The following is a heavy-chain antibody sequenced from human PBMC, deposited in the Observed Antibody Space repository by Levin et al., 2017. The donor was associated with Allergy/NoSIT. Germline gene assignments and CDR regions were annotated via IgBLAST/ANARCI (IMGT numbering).Heavy chain of an antibody. J-gene: IGHJ4*02. V-gene: IGHV3-30*03. Sequence: GGSLRLSCAASGFTFSSHAMHRVRQAPGKGLEWVAVVSYDGNNKYYTDSVKGRFTISRDNSRNTLFLEMNSLRVEDRAVYYCARDSSRGIAVVAAATGDLDYWGQGTLVTVSS. D-gene: IGHD2-15*01. CDR2: VSYDGNNK. CDR3: ARDSSRGIAVVAAATGDLDY. CDR1: GFTFSSHA.